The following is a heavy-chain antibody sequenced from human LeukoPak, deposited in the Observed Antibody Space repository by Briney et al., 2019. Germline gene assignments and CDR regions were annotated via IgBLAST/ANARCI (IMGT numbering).Heavy chain of an antibody. D-gene: IGHD6-13*01. V-gene: IGHV3-21*01. Sequence: PGGSLRLSCAASGFTFSSYSMNWVRQAPGKGLEWVSSISSSSSYIYYADSVKGRFTISRDNAKNSLYLQMNSLRAEDTAVYYCAKTFGRQLVLVYWGQGTLVTVSS. CDR1: GFTFSSYS. CDR3: AKTFGRQLVLVY. J-gene: IGHJ4*02. CDR2: ISSSSSYI.